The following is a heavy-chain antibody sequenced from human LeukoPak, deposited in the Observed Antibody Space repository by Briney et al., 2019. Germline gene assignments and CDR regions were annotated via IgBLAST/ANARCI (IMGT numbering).Heavy chain of an antibody. Sequence: KTSETLSLTCAVSGDSISNSHWWSWVRQPPRKGLEWIGEIYHGGSTNFNPSLKSRVTISVDRSNNQFSLRLTSVTAADTAVYYCARGEEHGSGTVHFDYWGQGTLVTVPS. CDR3: ARGEEHGSGTVHFDY. J-gene: IGHJ4*02. CDR1: GDSISNSHW. V-gene: IGHV4-4*02. CDR2: IYHGGST. D-gene: IGHD3-10*01.